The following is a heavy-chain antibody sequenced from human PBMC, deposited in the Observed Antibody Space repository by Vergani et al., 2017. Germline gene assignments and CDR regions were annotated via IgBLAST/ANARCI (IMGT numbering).Heavy chain of an antibody. CDR1: GFTFTSYH. Sequence: QVQLVQSGAEVKKPGASVRVSCKASGFTFTSYHIHWVRQATGQGLEWMGWMNPNSGNTGYAQKFQGRVTMTRNTSISTAYMELSSLRSEDTAVYYCASRKHCSSTSCYKSSYYYYYMDVWGKGP. J-gene: IGHJ6*03. CDR3: ASRKHCSSTSCYKSSYYYYYMDV. V-gene: IGHV1-8*01. CDR2: MNPNSGNT. D-gene: IGHD2-2*01.